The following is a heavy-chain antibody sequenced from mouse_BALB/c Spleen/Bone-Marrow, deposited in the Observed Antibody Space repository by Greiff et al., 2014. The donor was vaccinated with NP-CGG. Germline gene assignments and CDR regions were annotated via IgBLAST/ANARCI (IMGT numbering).Heavy chain of an antibody. CDR3: ARYCYGSSYFDY. CDR1: GFNIKDTY. CDR2: IDPANGNT. J-gene: IGHJ2*01. V-gene: IGHV14-3*02. Sequence: LVESGAELVKPGASVKLSCTASGFNIKDTYMHWVKQRPEQGLEWIGRIDPANGNTKYDPKFQGKATITADTSSNTAYLQLSSLTSEDTAVYYCARYCYGSSYFDYWGQGTTLTVSS. D-gene: IGHD1-1*01.